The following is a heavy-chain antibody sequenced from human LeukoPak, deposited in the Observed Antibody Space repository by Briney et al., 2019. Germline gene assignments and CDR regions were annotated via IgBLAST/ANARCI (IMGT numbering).Heavy chain of an antibody. V-gene: IGHV1-2*02. CDR2: INPNSGGT. J-gene: IGHJ4*02. D-gene: IGHD3-3*01. CDR1: GYTFTGYY. Sequence: ASVKVSCKASGYTFTGYYMHWVRQAPGQGLEWMGWINPNSGGTNYAQKFQGRVTVTRDTSISTAYMELSRLRSDDTAVYYCARVCQGDFWSGYYPPPYFDYWGQGTLVTVSS. CDR3: ARVCQGDFWSGYYPPPYFDY.